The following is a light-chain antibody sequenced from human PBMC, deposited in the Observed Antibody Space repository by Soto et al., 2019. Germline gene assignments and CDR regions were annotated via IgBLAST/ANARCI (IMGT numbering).Light chain of an antibody. CDR2: AAS. J-gene: IGKJ4*01. V-gene: IGKV1D-16*01. CDR1: QDINTW. Sequence: DVQMTQSPSSLSASVGDRVTITCRASQDINTWLAWYQQKAEKAPKSLIYAASSLQTGVPSRFSGSQAGTDFTLTISSLQPEDSATYYCQQYNIYPLTFGGGTKVEIK. CDR3: QQYNIYPLT.